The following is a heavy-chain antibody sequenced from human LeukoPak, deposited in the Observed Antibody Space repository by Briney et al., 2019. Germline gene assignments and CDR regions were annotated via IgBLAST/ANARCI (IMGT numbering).Heavy chain of an antibody. V-gene: IGHV3-33*08. CDR3: ARESAGISSDI. CDR2: IWSDGSKQ. D-gene: IGHD2-15*01. Sequence: PGGSLRLSCAASGFTFGIYGMTWVRQAPGKGLEWVAVIWSDGSKQYYADSVKGRFTISRDSSDSTVHLHMNSLRVEDTAVYYCARESAGISSDIWGQGTMVTVSS. CDR1: GFTFGIYG. J-gene: IGHJ3*02.